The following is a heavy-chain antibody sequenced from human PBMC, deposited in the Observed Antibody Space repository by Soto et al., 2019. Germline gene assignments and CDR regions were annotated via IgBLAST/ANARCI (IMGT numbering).Heavy chain of an antibody. J-gene: IGHJ4*02. CDR1: GFTFSGYG. CDR3: AKEDPSGMYSLDY. V-gene: IGHV3-30*18. CDR2: ISYYGTNE. Sequence: HPGGSLRLSCEASGFTFSGYGMHWVRQGPGKGLEWVAVISYYGTNEYYEDSVKGRFTISRDNSKNTLYLQMNSLRIEDTAVYFGAKEDPSGMYSLDYWGQGSQVTVSS. D-gene: IGHD1-26*01.